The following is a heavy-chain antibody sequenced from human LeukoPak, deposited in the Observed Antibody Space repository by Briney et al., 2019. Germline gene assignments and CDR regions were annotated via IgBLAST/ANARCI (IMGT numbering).Heavy chain of an antibody. Sequence: SETLSLTCAVSGGSISSGGYSWSWIRQPPGKGLEWIGEINHSGSTNYNPSLKSRVTISVDTSKNQFSLKLSSVTAADTAVYYCASLGYCSSTSCPDYYYYGMDVWGQGTRSPSP. CDR3: ASLGYCSSTSCPDYYYYGMDV. J-gene: IGHJ6*02. CDR2: INHSGST. D-gene: IGHD2-2*01. V-gene: IGHV4-34*01. CDR1: GGSISSGGYS.